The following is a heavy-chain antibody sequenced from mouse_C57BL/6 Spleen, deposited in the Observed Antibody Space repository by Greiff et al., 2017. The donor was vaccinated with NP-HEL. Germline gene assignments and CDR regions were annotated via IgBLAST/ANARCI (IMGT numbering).Heavy chain of an antibody. Sequence: QVQLKQSGAELVRPGASVTLSCKASGYTFTDYEMHWVKQTPVPGLEWIGAIDPETGGTAYNQKFKGKAILTADKSSSTAYMELRSLTSEDSAVYYCTRPLYGSSFDYWGQGTTLTVSS. CDR1: GYTFTDYE. V-gene: IGHV1-15*01. CDR3: TRPLYGSSFDY. CDR2: IDPETGGT. J-gene: IGHJ2*01. D-gene: IGHD1-1*01.